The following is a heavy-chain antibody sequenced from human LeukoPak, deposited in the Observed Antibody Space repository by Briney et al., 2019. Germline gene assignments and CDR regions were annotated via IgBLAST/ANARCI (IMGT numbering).Heavy chain of an antibody. J-gene: IGHJ3*02. CDR3: ARHRSGGIQDDAFDI. V-gene: IGHV3-7*01. CDR1: EFTFSTYW. D-gene: IGHD2-15*01. CDR2: IKKDGSEK. Sequence: GGSLRLSCAASEFTFSTYWMSWVRQAPGKGLEWVADIKKDGSEKYYVDSVKGRFTISRQNAKNSLFLQMNSLRAEDTAVYYCARHRSGGIQDDAFDIWGQGTMVTVSS.